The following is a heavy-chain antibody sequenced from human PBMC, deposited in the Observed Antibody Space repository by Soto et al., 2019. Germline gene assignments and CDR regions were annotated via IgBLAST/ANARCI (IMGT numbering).Heavy chain of an antibody. CDR3: ASSPRVVPAAIPGSVLPYYGMDV. CDR2: IYPGDSDT. CDR1: GYSFTSYW. Sequence: GESLKISCKGSGYSFTSYWIGWVRQMPGKGLEWMGIIYPGDSDTRYSPSFQGQVTISADKSISTAYLQWSSLKASDTAMYYCASSPRVVPAAIPGSVLPYYGMDVWGQGTTLTVSS. V-gene: IGHV5-51*01. J-gene: IGHJ6*02. D-gene: IGHD2-2*02.